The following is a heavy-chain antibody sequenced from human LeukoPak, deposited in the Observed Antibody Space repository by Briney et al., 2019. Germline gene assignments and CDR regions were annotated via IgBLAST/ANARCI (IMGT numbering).Heavy chain of an antibody. Sequence: PGGSLRLSCAASGFTFDDYAMHWVRQAPGKGLEWVAVISYDGSNKYYADSVKGRFTISRDNSKNTLYLQMNSLRAEDTAVYYCARDIGVGATFYYYGMDVWGQGTTVTVSS. V-gene: IGHV3-30-3*01. D-gene: IGHD1-26*01. CDR1: GFTFDDYA. CDR3: ARDIGVGATFYYYGMDV. CDR2: ISYDGSNK. J-gene: IGHJ6*02.